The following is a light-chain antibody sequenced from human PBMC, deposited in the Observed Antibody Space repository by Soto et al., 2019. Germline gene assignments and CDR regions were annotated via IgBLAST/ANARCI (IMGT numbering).Light chain of an antibody. Sequence: DIQMTQSPSSLSASVGDRVTITCRASQSISSYLNWYQQKPGKAPKLLIYAASSLQSGVPSRFSGSGSWTDFTLTISSLQPEDFATYYYQQSYSTPPWTFGQGTKVEIK. CDR3: QQSYSTPPWT. CDR1: QSISSY. J-gene: IGKJ1*01. CDR2: AAS. V-gene: IGKV1-39*01.